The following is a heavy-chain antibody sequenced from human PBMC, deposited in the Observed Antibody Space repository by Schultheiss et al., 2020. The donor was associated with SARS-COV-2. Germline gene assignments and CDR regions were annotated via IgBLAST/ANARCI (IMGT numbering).Heavy chain of an antibody. J-gene: IGHJ4*02. V-gene: IGHV3-48*03. Sequence: GESLKISCAASGFTFSSYAMSWVRQAPGKGLEWVSYISSSGSTIYYADSVKGRFTISRDNAKNSLYLQMNSLRAEDTAVYYCARVQWLATDYWGQGTLVTVSS. CDR1: GFTFSSYA. CDR2: ISSSGSTI. CDR3: ARVQWLATDY. D-gene: IGHD6-19*01.